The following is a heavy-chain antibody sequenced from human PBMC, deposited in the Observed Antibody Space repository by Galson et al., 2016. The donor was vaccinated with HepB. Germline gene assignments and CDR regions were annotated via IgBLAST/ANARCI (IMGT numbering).Heavy chain of an antibody. Sequence: SLRLSCAASGFTFSSNAMHWVRPAPGKGLEWVAVISNGGSSKDYADSVKGRFTISSDNSKNIVYVQMSSLRAENTAVYYCARDHSWFGDNWPDSWGQGTLVTVSS. CDR3: ARDHSWFGDNWPDS. D-gene: IGHD3-10*01. J-gene: IGHJ5*01. V-gene: IGHV3-30*04. CDR2: ISNGGSSK. CDR1: GFTFSSNA.